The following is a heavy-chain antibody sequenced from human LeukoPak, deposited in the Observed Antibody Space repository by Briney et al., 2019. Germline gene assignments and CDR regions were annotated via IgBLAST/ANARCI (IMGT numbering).Heavy chain of an antibody. CDR1: GYTFTRYG. CDR2: IDAKNGKT. V-gene: IGHV1-18*01. D-gene: IGHD2-21*01. Sequence: ASVKVSCKASGYTFTRYGISWVRQAPGQGLEWMGWIDAKNGKTNYAQKFQGRVTMTTDTSTSTAYMELRSLRSDDTAVYYCARDPPGDQDFDYWGQGTQVTVSS. CDR3: ARDPPGDQDFDY. J-gene: IGHJ4*02.